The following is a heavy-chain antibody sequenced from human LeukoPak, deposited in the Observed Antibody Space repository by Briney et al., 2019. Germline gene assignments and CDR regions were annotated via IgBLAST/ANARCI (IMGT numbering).Heavy chain of an antibody. J-gene: IGHJ5*02. CDR1: GYSFTGYF. Sequence: ASVKVSCKASGYSFTGYFIHWVRQAPGQGLEWMGCIDPNSGDTKYAQKFHGRVSMPRDTSTRTAYMELSRLRSDDTAVYYCTRGGDVVVPAASFDPWGQGTLVTVSS. V-gene: IGHV1-2*02. CDR2: IDPNSGDT. CDR3: TRGGDVVVPAASFDP. D-gene: IGHD2-2*01.